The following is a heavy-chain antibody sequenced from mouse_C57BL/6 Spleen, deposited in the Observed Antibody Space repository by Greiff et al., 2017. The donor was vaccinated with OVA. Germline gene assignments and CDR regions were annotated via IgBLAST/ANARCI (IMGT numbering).Heavy chain of an antibody. CDR2: IHPNRGST. Sequence: VQLQQPGAELVKPGASVKLSCQASGYTFTSYWMHWVKQRPGQGLEWIGMIHPNRGSTNYNEKFKGKATLTVDKSSSTAYMQLSSLTSEDSAVYYCATGSTGYFDVWGTGTTVTVSS. CDR1: GYTFTSYW. J-gene: IGHJ1*03. D-gene: IGHD4-1*01. V-gene: IGHV1-64*01. CDR3: ATGSTGYFDV.